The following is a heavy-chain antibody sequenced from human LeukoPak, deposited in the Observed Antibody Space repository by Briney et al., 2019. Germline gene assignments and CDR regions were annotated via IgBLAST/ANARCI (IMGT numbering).Heavy chain of an antibody. CDR3: AKAQSGWYLLQY. CDR1: GFTFSSYA. D-gene: IGHD6-19*01. J-gene: IGHJ4*02. Sequence: GGSLRLSCAASGFTFSSYATSWVRQAPGKGLEWVSAISGSGVITYYADSVKGRFPISRDNSKNTLYLQMNSLRAEDTAVYYCAKAQSGWYLLQYWGQGTLVTVSS. V-gene: IGHV3-23*01. CDR2: ISGSGVIT.